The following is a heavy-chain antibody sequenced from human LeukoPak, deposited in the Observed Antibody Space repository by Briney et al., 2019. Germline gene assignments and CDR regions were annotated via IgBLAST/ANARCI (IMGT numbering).Heavy chain of an antibody. CDR2: IYPGDSDT. CDR3: ARYCSGGSCEENYYYGMDV. Sequence: GESLKISCKGSGYSFTSYWIGWVRQMPGKGLEWMGVIYPGDSDTRYSPSFQGQVTISADKSISTAYLQWSSLKASDTAMYYCARYCSGGSCEENYYYGMDVWGQGTTVTVSS. J-gene: IGHJ6*02. CDR1: GYSFTSYW. D-gene: IGHD2-15*01. V-gene: IGHV5-51*01.